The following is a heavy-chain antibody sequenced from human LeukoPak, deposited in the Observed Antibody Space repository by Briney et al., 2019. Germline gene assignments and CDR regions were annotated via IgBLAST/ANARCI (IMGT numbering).Heavy chain of an antibody. D-gene: IGHD2-2*01. J-gene: IGHJ4*02. CDR2: INHSGST. CDR3: ARAAGCSSTSCYFSPPRRGYFDY. Sequence: PSETLSLTCAVYGGSFSGYYWSWIRQPPGKGLEWIGEINHSGSTNYNPSLKSRVTISVDTSKNQFSLKLSSVTAADTAVYYCARAAGCSSTSCYFSPPRRGYFDYWGQGPLVTVS. V-gene: IGHV4-34*01. CDR1: GGSFSGYY.